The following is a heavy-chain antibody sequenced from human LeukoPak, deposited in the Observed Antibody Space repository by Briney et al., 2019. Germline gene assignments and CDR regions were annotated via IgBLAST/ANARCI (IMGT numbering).Heavy chain of an antibody. CDR3: ARRSDVERWFDP. V-gene: IGHV4-31*03. CDR2: IYHSGST. Sequence: PSETLSLTCTVSGGSISSGGYYWSWIRQPPGKGLEWIGYIYHSGSTYYNPSLKSRVTISVDTSKNQFSLKLSSVTAADTAVYYCARRSDVERWFDPWGQGTLVTVSS. CDR1: GGSISSGGYY. J-gene: IGHJ5*02. D-gene: IGHD1-26*01.